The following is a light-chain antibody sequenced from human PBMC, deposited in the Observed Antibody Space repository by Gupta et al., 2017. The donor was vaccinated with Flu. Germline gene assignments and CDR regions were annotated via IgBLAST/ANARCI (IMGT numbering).Light chain of an antibody. V-gene: IGKV4-1*01. CDR1: QSVIYSLNNKTY. Sequence: DIVMTQSPDSLALSLAERATIHCKSSQSVIYSLNNKTYLAWYQQKPGQPPKVLIYWASTRESGVPDRFSGSGSVKDFTLTISSLQAEDVAVYYCQQYYSTPLTFGQGSKVEIK. CDR3: QQYYSTPLT. J-gene: IGKJ1*01. CDR2: WAS.